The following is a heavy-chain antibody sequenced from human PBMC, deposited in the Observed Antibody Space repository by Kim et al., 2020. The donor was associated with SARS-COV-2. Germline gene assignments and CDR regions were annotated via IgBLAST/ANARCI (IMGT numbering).Heavy chain of an antibody. Sequence: GGSLRLSCAASGFTFSSYWMSWVRQAPGKGLEWVANIKQDGSEKYYVDSGKGLFTISRDNAKNPLYLQMNSLRAEDTAFYYWARDTGYSSSWYRFYYYG. CDR3: ARDTGYSSSWYRFYYYG. CDR2: IKQDGSEK. J-gene: IGHJ6*01. CDR1: GFTFSSYW. V-gene: IGHV3-7*03. D-gene: IGHD6-13*01.